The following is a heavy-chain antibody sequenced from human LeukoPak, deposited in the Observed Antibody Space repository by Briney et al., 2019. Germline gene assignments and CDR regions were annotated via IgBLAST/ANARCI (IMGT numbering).Heavy chain of an antibody. Sequence: GGSLRLSCAASGFIVSENYMSWVRQAPGKGLEWVSTVYSGGLTFYADPVKGRFTISRDNSKNTLYLQMSSLRAEDTAVYYCVRDRWPGLGDFWGQGTTVTVSS. J-gene: IGHJ6*02. CDR2: VYSGGLT. V-gene: IGHV3-66*01. CDR3: VRDRWPGLGDF. CDR1: GFIVSENY. D-gene: IGHD6-19*01.